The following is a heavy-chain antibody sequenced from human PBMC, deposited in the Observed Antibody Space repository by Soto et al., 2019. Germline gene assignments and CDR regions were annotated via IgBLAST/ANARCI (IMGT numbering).Heavy chain of an antibody. J-gene: IGHJ6*02. Sequence: PGEALKISCKGSGYCITSYCIGWVRQMPGKGLEWMGRIDPSDSYTNYSPSFPGHVTISADKSISTAYLQCSSLKASDTAMYYCARHCSSTRCRGVYYYYGMDVWGQGTTVTVSS. D-gene: IGHD2-2*01. CDR2: IDPSDSYT. CDR3: ARHCSSTRCRGVYYYYGMDV. V-gene: IGHV5-10-1*01. CDR1: GYCITSYC.